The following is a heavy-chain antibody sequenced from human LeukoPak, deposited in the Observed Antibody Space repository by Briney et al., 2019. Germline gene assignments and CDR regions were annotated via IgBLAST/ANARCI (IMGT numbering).Heavy chain of an antibody. CDR3: ASPYDSSGSDAFDI. V-gene: IGHV1-18*01. Sequence: ASVKVSCKASGYTFTSYGISWVRQAPGQGLEWMGWISAYNGHTNYAQKLQGRVTMTTDTSTNTAYMELRSLRSDDTAVYYCASPYDSSGSDAFDIWGQGTMVTVSS. J-gene: IGHJ3*02. CDR2: ISAYNGHT. D-gene: IGHD3-22*01. CDR1: GYTFTSYG.